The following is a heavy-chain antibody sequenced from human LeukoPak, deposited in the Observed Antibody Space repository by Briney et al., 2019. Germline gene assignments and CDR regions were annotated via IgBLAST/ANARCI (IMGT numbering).Heavy chain of an antibody. J-gene: IGHJ4*02. CDR3: ASTRLGYCTNGVCYRYFDY. CDR2: IYTSGST. V-gene: IGHV4-61*02. D-gene: IGHD2-8*01. CDR1: GGSISSGSYY. Sequence: SQTLSLTCTVSGGSISSGSYYWSWIRQPAGKGLEWIGRIYTSGSTNYNPSLKSRVTISVDTSKNQFSLKLSSVTAADTAVYYYASTRLGYCTNGVCYRYFDYWGQGTLVTVSS.